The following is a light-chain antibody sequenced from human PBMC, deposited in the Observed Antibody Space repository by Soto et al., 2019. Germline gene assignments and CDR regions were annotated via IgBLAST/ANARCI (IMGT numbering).Light chain of an antibody. CDR1: QNISRR. J-gene: IGKJ1*01. Sequence: DTQMAQSPCTLAGCVGDGGTITCRASQNISRRLAWHQQKPGKAPKLLIYDASTLKSGVPSRFSGSGSGTEFTLTISSLQPDDFATYYCQQYNSYSGTFGQGTKVDIK. CDR3: QQYNSYSGT. V-gene: IGKV1-5*01. CDR2: DAS.